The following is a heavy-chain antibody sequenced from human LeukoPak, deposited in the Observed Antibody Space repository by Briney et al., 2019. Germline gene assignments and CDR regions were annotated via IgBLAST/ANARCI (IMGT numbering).Heavy chain of an antibody. CDR3: ASPVPGGRWLFQN. J-gene: IGHJ4*02. CDR1: GGSISSGDYY. D-gene: IGHD6-19*01. V-gene: IGHV4-30-4*08. CDR2: IYYSGST. Sequence: SETLSLTCTVSGGSISSGDYYLSWIRPPPRKGLERMGYIYYSGSTYYNRSLKRRFTISVDTSKNQFSLNLSSVTAADRAVYYCASPVPGGRWLFQNWGQGTLVTVSS.